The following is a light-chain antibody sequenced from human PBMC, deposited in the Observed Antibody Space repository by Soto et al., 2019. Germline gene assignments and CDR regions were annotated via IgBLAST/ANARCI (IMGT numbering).Light chain of an antibody. CDR3: MQALESPRT. CDR2: LGS. CDR1: QSLLHSNAFNY. Sequence: DIVMTQSPLSLPVTPGEPASISCRSSQSLLHSNAFNYLDWYLQKPGQSPQLLIYLGSNRASGVPDRFSGSGSGTDLTLRISRVEAEDVGVYYCMQALESPRTFGQGTKLDIK. V-gene: IGKV2-28*01. J-gene: IGKJ2*01.